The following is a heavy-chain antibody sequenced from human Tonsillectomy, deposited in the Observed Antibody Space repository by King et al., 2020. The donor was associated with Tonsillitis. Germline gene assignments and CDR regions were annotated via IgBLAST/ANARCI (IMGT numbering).Heavy chain of an antibody. J-gene: IGHJ4*02. CDR2: IYYSGST. Sequence: VQLQESGPGLVKPSETLSLACTVSGGSFSNYYWSWIRQPPGKGLEWIGYIYYSGSTNYNPSLKSRVTISVDTSKNQFSLKLSSVTAADTAVFYCARGRGISPWGGSGSSYFNYWGQGTLVTVSS. CDR1: GGSFSNYY. CDR3: ARGRGISPWGGSGSSYFNY. V-gene: IGHV4-59*01. D-gene: IGHD3-10*01.